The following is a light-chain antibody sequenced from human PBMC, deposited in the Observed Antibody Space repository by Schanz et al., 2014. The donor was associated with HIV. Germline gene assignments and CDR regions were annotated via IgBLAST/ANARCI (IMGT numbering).Light chain of an antibody. V-gene: IGKV1-5*01. CDR2: GAS. J-gene: IGKJ1*01. CDR1: QSISSW. Sequence: DIQMTQSPSTLSASVGDRVTLTCRASQSISSWLAWYQQKPGKAPERLIYGASNLQGGVPKRFSGSGSGTLFTLTISSLQPEDFATYYCLQHNSYPQTFGQGTKVDIK. CDR3: LQHNSYPQT.